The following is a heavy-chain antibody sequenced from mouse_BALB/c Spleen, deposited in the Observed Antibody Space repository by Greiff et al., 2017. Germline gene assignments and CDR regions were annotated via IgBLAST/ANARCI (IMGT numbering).Heavy chain of an antibody. CDR2: IYPSDSYT. Sequence: VKLQQPGAELVRPGASVKLSCKASGYTFTSYWINWVKQRPGQGLEWIGNIYPSDSYTNYNQKFKDKATLTVDKSSSTAYMQLSSPTSEDSAVYYCARSIHYYGTGYFDYWGQGTTLTVSS. J-gene: IGHJ2*01. CDR1: GYTFTSYW. V-gene: IGHV1-69*02. D-gene: IGHD1-2*01. CDR3: ARSIHYYGTGYFDY.